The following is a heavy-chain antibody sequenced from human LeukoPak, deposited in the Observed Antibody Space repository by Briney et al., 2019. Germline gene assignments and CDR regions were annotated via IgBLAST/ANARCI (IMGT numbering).Heavy chain of an antibody. D-gene: IGHD6-6*01. CDR1: GFTFSSYW. Sequence: PGGSLRLSCAASGFTFSSYWMSWVRQAPGKGLEWVSAISGSGGSTYYADSVKGRFTISRDNSKNTLYLQMNSLRAEDTAVYYCAKDSGGYSSSSSPYYYYYMDVWGKGTTVTVSS. V-gene: IGHV3-23*01. CDR3: AKDSGGYSSSSSPYYYYYMDV. J-gene: IGHJ6*03. CDR2: ISGSGGST.